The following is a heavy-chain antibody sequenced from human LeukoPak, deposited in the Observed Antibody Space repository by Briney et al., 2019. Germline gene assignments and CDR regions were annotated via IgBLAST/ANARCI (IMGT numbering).Heavy chain of an antibody. Sequence: GGFLRLSCAASGFTFSGSAMHWVRQASGKGLEWVGRIRSKANSYATAYAASVKGRFTISRDDSKNTAYLQMNSLKTEDTAVYYCTREGCGATSCYTNDYWGQGTLVTVSS. J-gene: IGHJ4*02. D-gene: IGHD2-2*02. CDR2: IRSKANSYAT. CDR3: TREGCGATSCYTNDY. CDR1: GFTFSGSA. V-gene: IGHV3-73*01.